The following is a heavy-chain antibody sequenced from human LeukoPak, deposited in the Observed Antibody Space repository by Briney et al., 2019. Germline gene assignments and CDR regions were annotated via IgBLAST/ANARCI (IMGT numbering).Heavy chain of an antibody. CDR1: GFTFSSYG. CDR2: ISYDGSNK. CDR3: AKWGYGDDFDY. J-gene: IGHJ4*02. D-gene: IGHD4-17*01. Sequence: PGGSLRLSCAASGFTFSSYGMHWVRQAPGKGLEWVAVISYDGSNKYYADSVKGRFTISRDNSKNTLYLQMNSLRAEDTAVYYCAKWGYGDDFDYWGQGTLVTVSS. V-gene: IGHV3-30*18.